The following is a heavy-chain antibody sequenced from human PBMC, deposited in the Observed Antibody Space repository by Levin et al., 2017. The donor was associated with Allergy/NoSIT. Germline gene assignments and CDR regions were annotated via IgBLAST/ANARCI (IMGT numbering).Heavy chain of an antibody. Sequence: SETLSLTCAVSGGSISSGGYSWSWIRQPPGKGLEWIAYFYQSGSTYYNPSLKSRVTISADRSKNHFSLNLSSVTAADTAVYYCARAGNPEAWYYFDHWGQGTLVTVSS. J-gene: IGHJ4*02. V-gene: IGHV4-30-2*01. CDR3: ARAGNPEAWYYFDH. CDR1: GGSISSGGYS. D-gene: IGHD4-23*01. CDR2: FYQSGST.